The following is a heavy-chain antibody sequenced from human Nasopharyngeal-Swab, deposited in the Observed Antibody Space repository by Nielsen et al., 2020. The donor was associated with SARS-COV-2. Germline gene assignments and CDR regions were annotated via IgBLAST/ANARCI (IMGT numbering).Heavy chain of an antibody. CDR3: ARDLRSSSWDAFSL. Sequence: SETLSLTCTVSGGSISCGGYYWSWIRQHPGKGLEWIGYIYYSGSTYYNPSLKSRVTISVDTSKNQFSLKLSSVTAADTAVYFCARDLRSSSWDAFSLWGQGTMVNVSS. D-gene: IGHD6-13*01. J-gene: IGHJ3*01. V-gene: IGHV4-31*03. CDR1: GGSISCGGYY. CDR2: IYYSGST.